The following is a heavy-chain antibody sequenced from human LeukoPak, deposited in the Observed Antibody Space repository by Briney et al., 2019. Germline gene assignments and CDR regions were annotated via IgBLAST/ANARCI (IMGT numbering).Heavy chain of an antibody. Sequence: GPLRLSCAASGFTFSNYNMNWVRQAPGKGLEWVSVISISSTYIYYADSVKGRFTISRDNAKNSLYLQMNSLRAEDTAVYYCARVSTAVSLAIDYWGQGTLVTVST. CDR3: ARVSTAVSLAIDY. CDR2: ISISSTYI. CDR1: GFTFSNYN. V-gene: IGHV3-21*06. D-gene: IGHD6-13*01. J-gene: IGHJ4*02.